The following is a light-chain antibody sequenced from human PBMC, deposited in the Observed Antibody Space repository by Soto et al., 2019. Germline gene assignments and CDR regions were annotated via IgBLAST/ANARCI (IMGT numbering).Light chain of an antibody. CDR2: DVS. J-gene: IGLJ3*02. CDR3: SSFTSNSTLV. CDR1: SSDVGGYNY. V-gene: IGLV2-14*03. Sequence: QSVLTQPASVSGSPAQSITISCIGSSSDVGGYNYVSWYQQHPGKAPKLMIFDVSNRPSGVSNRFSGSKSGNTASLTISGLQAEDEADYYCSSFTSNSTLVFGGGTKLTVL.